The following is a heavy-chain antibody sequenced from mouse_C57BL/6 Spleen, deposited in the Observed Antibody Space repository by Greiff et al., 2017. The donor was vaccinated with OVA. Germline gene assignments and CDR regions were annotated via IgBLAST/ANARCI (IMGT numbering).Heavy chain of an antibody. Sequence: QVHVKQSGAELVKPGASVKMSCKASGYTFTTYPIEWMKQNHGKSLEWIGNFHPYNDDTKYNEKFKGKATLTVEKSSSTVYLELSRLTSDDSAVYYCARRAYYYGSSYDWYFDVWGTGTTVTVSS. CDR1: GYTFTTYP. CDR2: FHPYNDDT. D-gene: IGHD1-1*01. CDR3: ARRAYYYGSSYDWYFDV. J-gene: IGHJ1*03. V-gene: IGHV1-47*01.